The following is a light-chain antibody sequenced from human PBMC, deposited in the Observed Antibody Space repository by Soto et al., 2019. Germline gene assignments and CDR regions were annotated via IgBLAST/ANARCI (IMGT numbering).Light chain of an antibody. Sequence: QITQSLSSLSPPVVERVTITCRARQSIPSWLAWYQQKPGEAPKLLIYKASRLESGVPSRFSGSASATEFTLTISSLQHDDVATYYRQQYNSYWTFGQGTKVDIK. J-gene: IGKJ1*01. CDR3: QQYNSYWT. V-gene: IGKV1-5*03. CDR2: KAS. CDR1: QSIPSW.